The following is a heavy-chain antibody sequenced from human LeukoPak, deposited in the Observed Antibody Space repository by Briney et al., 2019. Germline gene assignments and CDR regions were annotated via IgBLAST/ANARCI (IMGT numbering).Heavy chain of an antibody. CDR2: INHSGST. V-gene: IGHV4-34*01. Sequence: SETLSLTCAVYGGSFSGYYWSWIRQPPGKGLEWIGEINHSGSTNYNPSLKSRVTISVDTSKNQFSLKLSSVTAADTAVYYCARNGYYDILTGYSTARRYYFDYWGQGTLVTVSS. D-gene: IGHD3-9*01. CDR1: GGSFSGYY. J-gene: IGHJ4*02. CDR3: ARNGYYDILTGYSTARRYYFDY.